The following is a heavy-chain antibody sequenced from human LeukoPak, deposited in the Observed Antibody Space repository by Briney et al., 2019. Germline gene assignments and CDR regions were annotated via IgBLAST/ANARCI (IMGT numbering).Heavy chain of an antibody. Sequence: ASVKVSCKASGYTFTGYYMHWVRQAPGQGLEWMGWINPNSGGTNYAQKFQGRVTMTRDTSISTAYMELSRLRSDDTAVYYCARGTQVTYYDFWSGYYSPFDYWGQGTLVTVSS. D-gene: IGHD3-3*01. V-gene: IGHV1-2*02. CDR2: INPNSGGT. J-gene: IGHJ4*02. CDR1: GYTFTGYY. CDR3: ARGTQVTYYDFWSGYYSPFDY.